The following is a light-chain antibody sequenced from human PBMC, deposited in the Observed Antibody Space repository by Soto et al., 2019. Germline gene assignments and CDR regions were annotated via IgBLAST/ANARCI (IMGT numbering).Light chain of an antibody. CDR1: QRCIND. V-gene: IGKV3D-15*01. Sequence: EVVLTQSPGTLSLSPGDRATLSCRASQRCINDYVAWVQQKPGQTPRLLIYSVSSRATGVPDRFSGSGSGTEFTLTISSLQSEDFAVYYCQQYNTWPRTFGQGTKVDIK. J-gene: IGKJ1*01. CDR3: QQYNTWPRT. CDR2: SVS.